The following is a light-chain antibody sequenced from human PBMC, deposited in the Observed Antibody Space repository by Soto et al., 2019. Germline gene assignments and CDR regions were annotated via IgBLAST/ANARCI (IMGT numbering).Light chain of an antibody. CDR2: GAS. CDR1: QSVSSY. CDR3: QQYGSSPGT. Sequence: EIVMTQSPATLSVSPGERATLSCRASQSVSSYLAWYQQKPGQAPRLLIYGASSRATGIPDRFSGSGSGTDFTLTISRLEPEDFAVYYCQQYGSSPGTFGQGTKVEIK. J-gene: IGKJ1*01. V-gene: IGKV3-20*01.